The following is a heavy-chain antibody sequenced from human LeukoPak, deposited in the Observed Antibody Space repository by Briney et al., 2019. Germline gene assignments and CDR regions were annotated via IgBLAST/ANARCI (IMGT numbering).Heavy chain of an antibody. D-gene: IGHD2-2*01. CDR1: GYSISSGYY. CDR3: AREAGFVVEAAAPFDY. CDR2: IYHSGNI. Sequence: PSETLSLTCTVSGYSISSGYYWGWIRQPPGKGLEWIGSIYHSGNIYYNLSHKSRVTISVDTSKNQFSLKASSVCAADTAVYYCAREAGFVVEAAAPFDYWGQGKWVTVSS. V-gene: IGHV4-38-2*02. J-gene: IGHJ4*02.